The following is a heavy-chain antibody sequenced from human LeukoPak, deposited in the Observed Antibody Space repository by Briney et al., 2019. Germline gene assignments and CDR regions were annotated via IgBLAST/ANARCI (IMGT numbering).Heavy chain of an antibody. Sequence: GSLRLSCVASGFTFSSYSMNWVRQAPGKGLEWVSSISSSSSYIYYADSVKGRFTISRDNAKNSLYLQMNSLRAEDTAVYYCAGNTHYYDSSGYLDYWGQGTLVTVSS. CDR3: AGNTHYYDSSGYLDY. D-gene: IGHD3-22*01. CDR2: ISSSSSYI. V-gene: IGHV3-21*01. J-gene: IGHJ4*02. CDR1: GFTFSSYS.